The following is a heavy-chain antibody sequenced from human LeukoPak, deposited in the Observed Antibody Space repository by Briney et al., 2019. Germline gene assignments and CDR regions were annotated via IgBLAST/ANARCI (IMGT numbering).Heavy chain of an antibody. CDR1: GFTFSSYW. CDR2: IKQDGSEK. Sequence: PGGSLRLSCAASGFTFSSYWMSWVRQAPGKGLEWVANIKQDGSEKYYVDSVKGRFTISGDNAKNSLYLQMNSLRAEDTAVYYCARAYTSSSGRDAFDIWGQGTMVTVSS. CDR3: ARAYTSSSGRDAFDI. D-gene: IGHD6-6*01. J-gene: IGHJ3*02. V-gene: IGHV3-7*01.